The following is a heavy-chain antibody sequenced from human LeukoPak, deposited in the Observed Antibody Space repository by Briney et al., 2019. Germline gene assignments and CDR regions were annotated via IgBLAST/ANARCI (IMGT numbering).Heavy chain of an antibody. V-gene: IGHV4-30-4*01. Sequence: SETLSLTCTVSGGSISSGDYYWSWIRQPPGKGLEWIGYIYYSGSTNYNPSLKSRVTISVDTSKNQFSLKLSSVTAADTAVYYCARTRLLVTPYYFDYWGQGTLVTVSS. D-gene: IGHD3-9*01. J-gene: IGHJ4*02. CDR1: GGSISSGDYY. CDR3: ARTRLLVTPYYFDY. CDR2: IYYSGST.